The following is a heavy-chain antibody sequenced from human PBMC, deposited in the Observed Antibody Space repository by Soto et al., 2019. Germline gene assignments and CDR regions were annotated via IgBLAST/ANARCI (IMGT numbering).Heavy chain of an antibody. CDR2: IYYSGST. CDR1: GGSISSGGYY. D-gene: IGHD6-13*01. V-gene: IGHV4-31*03. Sequence: SETLSLTCTVSGGSISSGGYYWSWIRQHPGKGLEWIGYIYYSGSTYYNPSLKRRVTISVDTSKNQFSLKLSSVTAADTAVYYCARHSNEYRKSLDYWGQGTLVTVSS. CDR3: ARHSNEYRKSLDY. J-gene: IGHJ4*02.